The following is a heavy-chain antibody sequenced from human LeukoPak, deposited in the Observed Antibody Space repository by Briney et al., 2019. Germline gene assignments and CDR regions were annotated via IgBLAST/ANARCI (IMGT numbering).Heavy chain of an antibody. V-gene: IGHV4-59*01. CDR1: GGSITGSY. J-gene: IGHJ4*02. CDR3: ATAGPISGRHNYFDS. CDR2: IYYSGST. D-gene: IGHD3-10*01. Sequence: SETLSLTRTVSGGSITGSYWSWLRQPPGKGLEYIGYIYYSGSTNYNPSLKSRVTISVDTSKNQFSLKLTSVTAADTAVYYCATAGPISGRHNYFDSWGQGTLVTVSS.